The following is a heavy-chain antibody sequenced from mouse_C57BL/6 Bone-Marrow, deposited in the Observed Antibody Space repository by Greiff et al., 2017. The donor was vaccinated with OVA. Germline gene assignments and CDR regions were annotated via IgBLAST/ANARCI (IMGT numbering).Heavy chain of an antibody. Sequence: EVQLVESGGGLVQPGGSLKLSCAASGFTFSDYCMSWVRQTPEKRLEWVAYISTGGGSTYYPDTVKGRFTISRDNAKNTLYMQTSRLTSEDTAMYYGESRVDDGDTWFAYWGQGTPVTVSA. V-gene: IGHV5-12*01. J-gene: IGHJ3*01. D-gene: IGHD2-13*01. CDR2: ISTGGGST. CDR1: GFTFSDYC. CDR3: ESRVDDGDTWFAY.